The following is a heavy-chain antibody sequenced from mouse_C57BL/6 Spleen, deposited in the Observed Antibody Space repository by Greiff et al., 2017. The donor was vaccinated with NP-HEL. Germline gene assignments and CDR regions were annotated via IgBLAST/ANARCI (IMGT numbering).Heavy chain of an antibody. V-gene: IGHV14-4*01. J-gene: IGHJ4*01. CDR3: ARHGSSFAMDY. D-gene: IGHD1-1*01. CDR1: GFNIKDDY. Sequence: EVKLQQSGAELVRPGASVKLSCTASGFNIKDDYMHWVKQRPEQGLEWIGWIDPENGDTEYASKFQGKATITADTSSNTAYLQLSSLTSEDTAVYYCARHGSSFAMDYWGQGTSVTVSS. CDR2: IDPENGDT.